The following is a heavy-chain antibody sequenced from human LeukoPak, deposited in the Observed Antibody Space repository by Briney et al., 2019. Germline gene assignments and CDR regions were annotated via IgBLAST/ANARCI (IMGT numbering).Heavy chain of an antibody. CDR3: ARPPRPRITPTAPFDI. CDR1: ANMFPSWW. J-gene: IGHJ3*02. Sequence: GESLKISCKASANMFPSWWIGGVRQLRGKGLEWIGIIYPGDSDTRYSPSFQGQVTISVDKSISTPYLQWSSLKASDTAMYYCARPPRPRITPTAPFDIWGQGTMATVSS. D-gene: IGHD3-10*01. V-gene: IGHV5-51*01. CDR2: IYPGDSDT.